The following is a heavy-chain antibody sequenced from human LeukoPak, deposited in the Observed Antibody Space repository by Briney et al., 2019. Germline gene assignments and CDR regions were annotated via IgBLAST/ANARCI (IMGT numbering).Heavy chain of an antibody. CDR3: AKARGDIVATIFDY. J-gene: IGHJ4*02. CDR2: ISGSAGTT. Sequence: PGGSLRLSCAASGFTFSGYAMSWVRQAPGKGLEWVSAISGSAGTTYYADSVKGRFTISRDNSKNTLYLQMNSLRAEDTAVYYCAKARGDIVATIFDYWGQGTLVTVSS. V-gene: IGHV3-23*01. CDR1: GFTFSGYA. D-gene: IGHD5-12*01.